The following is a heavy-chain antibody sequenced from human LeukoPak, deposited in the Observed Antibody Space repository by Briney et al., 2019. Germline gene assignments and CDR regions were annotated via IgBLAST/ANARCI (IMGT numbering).Heavy chain of an antibody. V-gene: IGHV1-46*01. D-gene: IGHD4-23*01. CDR2: INPSGGST. J-gene: IGHJ4*02. CDR3: ARALGNADPLDY. CDR1: GYTFTSYY. Sequence: AASVKVSCKASGYTFTSYYMHWVRQAPGQGLEWMGIINPSGGSTSYAQKFQGRVTITADKSTSTAYMELSSLRSEDTAVYYCARALGNADPLDYWGQGTLVTVSS.